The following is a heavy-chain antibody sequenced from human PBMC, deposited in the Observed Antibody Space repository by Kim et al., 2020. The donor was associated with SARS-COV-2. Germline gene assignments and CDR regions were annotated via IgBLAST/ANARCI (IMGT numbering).Heavy chain of an antibody. CDR2: IWYDGSNK. D-gene: IGHD3-3*01. CDR1: GFTFSSYG. V-gene: IGHV3-33*01. J-gene: IGHJ3*02. CDR3: ARGELLDPVGFDAFDI. Sequence: GGSLRLSCAASGFTFSSYGMHWVRQAPGKGLEWVAVIWYDGSNKYYADSVKGRFTISRDNSKNTLYLQMNSLRAEDTAVYYCARGELLDPVGFDAFDIWGQGTMVTVSS.